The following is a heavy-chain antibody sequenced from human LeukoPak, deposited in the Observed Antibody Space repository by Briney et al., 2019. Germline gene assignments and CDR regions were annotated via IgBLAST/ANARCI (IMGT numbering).Heavy chain of an antibody. J-gene: IGHJ4*02. Sequence: GGSLRLSCAASGFTFSSYEMNWVRQAPGKGLEWVSYISSSGSTIYYADSVKGRFTISRDNAKNSLYLQMNSLRAEDTAVYYCARVRYSYGDYYFDYWGQGTLVTVSS. D-gene: IGHD5-18*01. V-gene: IGHV3-48*03. CDR2: ISSSGSTI. CDR1: GFTFSSYE. CDR3: ARVRYSYGDYYFDY.